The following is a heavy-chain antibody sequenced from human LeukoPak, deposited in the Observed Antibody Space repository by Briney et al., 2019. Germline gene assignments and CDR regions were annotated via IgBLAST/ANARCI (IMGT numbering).Heavy chain of an antibody. CDR2: IIPIFGTA. CDR3: ARGRPHYYDSSGYLGY. CDR1: GGTFSSYA. J-gene: IGHJ4*02. V-gene: IGHV1-69*05. Sequence: SVKVSCKASGGTFSSYAISWVRQAPGQGLEWMGGIIPIFGTANYAQKFQGRVTITTDESTGTAYMELSSLRSEDTAVYYCARGRPHYYDSSGYLGYWGQGTLVTVSS. D-gene: IGHD3-22*01.